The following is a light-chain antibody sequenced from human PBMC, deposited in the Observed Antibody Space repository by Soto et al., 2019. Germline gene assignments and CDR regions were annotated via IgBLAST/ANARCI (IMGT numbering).Light chain of an antibody. V-gene: IGLV2-14*01. CDR3: SSYTRARTYV. J-gene: IGLJ1*01. CDR1: NTDVGGYKY. Sequence: QSVLTQPASVSGSPGQSITISCTGTNTDVGGYKYVSWYQHHPGKAPKLILYEFRNRPSGVSNRFSGSKSGNTASLTISGLQADDEAEYFCSSYTRARTYVFGSGTKVTDL. CDR2: EFR.